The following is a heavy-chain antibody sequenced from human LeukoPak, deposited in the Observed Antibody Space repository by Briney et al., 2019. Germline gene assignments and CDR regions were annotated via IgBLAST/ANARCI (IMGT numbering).Heavy chain of an antibody. J-gene: IGHJ2*01. Sequence: SETLSLTCAVYGGSFSGYYWSWIRQPPGKGLEWIGEINHSGSTNYNPSLKSRVTISVDTSKNQFSLKLSSVTAADTAVYYCARGGGATHWYFDLWGRGTLATVSS. D-gene: IGHD2-15*01. CDR1: GGSFSGYY. CDR3: ARGGGATHWYFDL. CDR2: INHSGST. V-gene: IGHV4-34*01.